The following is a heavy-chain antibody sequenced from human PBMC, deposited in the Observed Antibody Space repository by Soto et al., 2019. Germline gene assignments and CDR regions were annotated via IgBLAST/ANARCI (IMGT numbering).Heavy chain of an antibody. CDR1: GYTFTGYY. V-gene: IGHV1-2*02. J-gene: IGHJ4*02. D-gene: IGHD3-22*01. Sequence: ASVKVSCKSSGYTFTGYYMHWVRQAPGQGLEWMGWINPNSGGTNYAQKFQGRVTMTRDTSISTAYMELSRLRSDDTAVYYCARGNYYADSSAKEYFDYCGQACLVTLS. CDR2: INPNSGGT. CDR3: ARGNYYADSSAKEYFDY.